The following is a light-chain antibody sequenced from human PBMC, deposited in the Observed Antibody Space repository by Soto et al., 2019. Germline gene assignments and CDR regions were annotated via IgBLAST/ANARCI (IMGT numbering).Light chain of an antibody. CDR2: HAS. J-gene: IGKJ4*01. CDR1: QSVSSY. V-gene: IGKV3-11*01. Sequence: EIVLTQSPATLSLSPGERDTLSCRASQSVSSYLAWYQQKPGQAPRLLIYHASNRATGIPARFSGSGSGTDLTLAISSIEREDSALYYCQQLIKWPPVNFGGGTKVEI. CDR3: QQLIKWPPVN.